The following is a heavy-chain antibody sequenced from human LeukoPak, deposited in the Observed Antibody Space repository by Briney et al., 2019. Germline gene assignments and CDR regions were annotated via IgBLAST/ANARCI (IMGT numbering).Heavy chain of an antibody. D-gene: IGHD1-26*01. V-gene: IGHV1-2*02. CDR1: GYTFTGYY. J-gene: IGHJ6*02. CDR2: INPNSGGT. CDR3: AREWELATTGNYYYYYGMDV. Sequence: ASVKVSCKASGYTFTGYYVHWVRQAPGQGLEWMGWINPNSGGTNYAQKFQGRVTMTRDTSISTAYMELSRLRSDDTAVYYCAREWELATTGNYYYYYGMDVWGQGTTVTVSS.